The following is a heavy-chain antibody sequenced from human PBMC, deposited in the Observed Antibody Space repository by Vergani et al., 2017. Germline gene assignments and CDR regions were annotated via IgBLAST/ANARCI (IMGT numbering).Heavy chain of an antibody. Sequence: QVQLVESGGGVVQPGRSLRLSCAASGFTFSSYGMHWVRQAPGKGLEWVAVIWYDGSNKYYADSVKGRFTISRDNSKNTLYLQMNSLRAEDTAVYYCARESIRGSSIDDWGQGTLVTVSS. J-gene: IGHJ4*02. CDR2: IWYDGSNK. V-gene: IGHV3-33*01. D-gene: IGHD1-26*01. CDR1: GFTFSSYG. CDR3: ARESIRGSSIDD.